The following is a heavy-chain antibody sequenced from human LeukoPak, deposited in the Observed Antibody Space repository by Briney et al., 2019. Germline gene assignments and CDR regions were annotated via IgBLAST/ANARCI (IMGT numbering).Heavy chain of an antibody. CDR1: SGSFSGYY. Sequence: SETLSLTCAVYSGSFSGYYWSWIRQPPGKGLEWIGEIYHSGSTNYNPSLKSRVTVSVDKSKNQFSLKLSSVTAADTAVYYCARLPDPWGQGTLVTVSS. CDR2: IYHSGST. V-gene: IGHV4-34*01. J-gene: IGHJ5*02. CDR3: ARLPDP.